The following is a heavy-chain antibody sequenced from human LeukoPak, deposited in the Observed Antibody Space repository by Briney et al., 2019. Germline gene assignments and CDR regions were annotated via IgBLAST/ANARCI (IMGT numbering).Heavy chain of an antibody. D-gene: IGHD3-16*01. CDR1: GFTFSSYW. J-gene: IGHJ3*02. CDR3: ARVMRWPDAFDI. V-gene: IGHV3-7*03. Sequence: PGGSLRLSCAASGFTFSSYWMSWVRQAPGKGLEWVANIKQDGSEKYYVDSVKGRFTISRDSSKNTVSLQMNSLRAEDTAVYYCARVMRWPDAFDIWGQGTMVTVSS. CDR2: IKQDGSEK.